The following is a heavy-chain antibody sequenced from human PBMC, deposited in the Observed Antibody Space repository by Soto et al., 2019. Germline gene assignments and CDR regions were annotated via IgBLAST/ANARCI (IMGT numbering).Heavy chain of an antibody. CDR1: GYTFTSYG. D-gene: IGHD3-16*02. V-gene: IGHV1-18*01. CDR2: ISAYNGNT. CDR3: ARDQHLGELSPDSFDY. Sequence: GASVKVSCKASGYTFTSYGISWVRQAPGQGLEWMGWISAYNGNTNYAQKLQGRVTMTTDTSTGTAYMELRSLRSDDTAVCYCARDQHLGELSPDSFDYWGQGTLVTVSS. J-gene: IGHJ4*02.